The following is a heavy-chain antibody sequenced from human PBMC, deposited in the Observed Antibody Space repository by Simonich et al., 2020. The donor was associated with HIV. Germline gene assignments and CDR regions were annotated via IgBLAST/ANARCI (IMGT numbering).Heavy chain of an antibody. J-gene: IGHJ3*02. CDR3: AGSPEYDPSKIAAAALLRGAAFDI. CDR2: INHSGGT. D-gene: IGHD6-13*01. V-gene: IGHV4-34*01. Sequence: QVQLQQWGAGLLKPSETLSLTCAVYGGSFSGDYWSWIRQPPGKGLEWIGEINHSGGTNANPSLKSRVTIPVDTSKNQFSLKLSSVTAADTAVYYCAGSPEYDPSKIAAAALLRGAAFDIWGQGTMVTVSS. CDR1: GGSFSGDY.